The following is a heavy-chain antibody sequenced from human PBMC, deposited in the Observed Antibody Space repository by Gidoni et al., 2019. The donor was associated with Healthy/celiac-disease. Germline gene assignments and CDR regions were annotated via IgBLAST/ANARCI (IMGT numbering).Heavy chain of an antibody. V-gene: IGHV3-73*01. CDR2: IRSKDNSYPT. Sequence: EVQLVESGGGLVQPGGSLKLSCAAYGFTFSGSAMHWVRQASGKGLEWVGRIRSKDNSYPTAYAASVKGRFTISRDDSKNTAYLQMNSLKTEDTAVYYCTRHVTTVTSDDAFDIWGQGTMVTVSS. CDR3: TRHVTTVTSDDAFDI. CDR1: GFTFSGSA. J-gene: IGHJ3*02. D-gene: IGHD4-17*01.